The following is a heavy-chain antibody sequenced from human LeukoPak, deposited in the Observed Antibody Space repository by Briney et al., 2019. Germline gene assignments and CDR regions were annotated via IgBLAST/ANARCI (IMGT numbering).Heavy chain of an antibody. D-gene: IGHD3-16*02. CDR3: ATDATQVYVWGSYPEYFQH. Sequence: SVKVSCKASGGTFSSYAISWVRQAPGQGLEWVGRIFPTVGIANYAQKFQGRVTITADKSTSTAYMELSSLRSEDTAVYYCATDATQVYVWGSYPEYFQHWGQGTLVTVSS. CDR2: IFPTVGIA. J-gene: IGHJ1*01. V-gene: IGHV1-69*04. CDR1: GGTFSSYA.